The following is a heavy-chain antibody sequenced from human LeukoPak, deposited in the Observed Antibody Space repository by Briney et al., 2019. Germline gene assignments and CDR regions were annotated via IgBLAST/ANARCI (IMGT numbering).Heavy chain of an antibody. CDR1: GFTFSSYD. CDR2: IDITGDT. CDR3: ARGNHYDFWSGYPLDAFDI. Sequence: GGSLRLSCAASGFTFSSYDMHWVRQGTGKGLEWVSAIDITGDTYYPGSVKGRFTISRENAKNSLYLQMNSLRAGDTAVYYCARGNHYDFWSGYPLDAFDIWGQGTMVTVSS. V-gene: IGHV3-13*01. J-gene: IGHJ3*02. D-gene: IGHD3-3*01.